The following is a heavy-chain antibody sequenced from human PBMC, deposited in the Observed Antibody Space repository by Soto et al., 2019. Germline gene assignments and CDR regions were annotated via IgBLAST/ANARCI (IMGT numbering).Heavy chain of an antibody. D-gene: IGHD3-10*01. CDR2: INHSGTI. CDR3: ARSFRGVSLD. J-gene: IGHJ4*02. CDR1: GGSFSYYY. V-gene: IGHV4-34*01. Sequence: SETLSLTCSVNGGSFSYYYWSWIRQSPGKGLEWIGEINHSGTINFNPSLKSRVTISIDTSENQFSLTLRSVTAADTAIYYCARSFRGVSLDWGQGTLVTVSS.